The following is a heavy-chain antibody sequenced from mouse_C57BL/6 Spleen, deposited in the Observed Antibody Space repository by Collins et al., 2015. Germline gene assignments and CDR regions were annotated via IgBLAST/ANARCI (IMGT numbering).Heavy chain of an antibody. Sequence: VQLKQSGPGLVQPSQSLSITCTVSGFSLTNYGVHWVRQSPGKGLEWLGVIWRGGYTDYNAAFMSRLSITKDNSKSQVFFTMNSLQPDDTAIYYCAKNEGYPAYWGQGTLVTVFA. J-gene: IGHJ3*01. D-gene: IGHD3-1*01. CDR1: GFSLTNYG. CDR2: IWRGGYT. V-gene: IGHV2-5*01. CDR3: AKNEGYPAY.